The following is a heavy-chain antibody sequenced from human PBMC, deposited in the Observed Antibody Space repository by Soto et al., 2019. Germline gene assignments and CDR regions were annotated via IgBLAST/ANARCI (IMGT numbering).Heavy chain of an antibody. CDR1: GASVSHGY. CDR3: ARSYYDSTGFAVDP. D-gene: IGHD3-22*01. V-gene: IGHV4-4*08. CDR2: MYFGGSF. J-gene: IGHJ5*02. Sequence: QMQLQASGPGLVKPSETLSLTCNVSGASVSHGYCSWIRQPPGQSLEWIGFMYFGGSFNYNPSLTSRATISVETSKNQFSMKLTSVTASDTAVYYCARSYYDSTGFAVDPWGQGTLVTVSS.